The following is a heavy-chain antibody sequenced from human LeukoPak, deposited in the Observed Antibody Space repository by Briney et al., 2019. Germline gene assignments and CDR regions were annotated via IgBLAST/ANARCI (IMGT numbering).Heavy chain of an antibody. CDR1: GYTFTSYY. D-gene: IGHD4/OR15-4a*01. CDR2: INPSGGST. J-gene: IGHJ5*02. Sequence: GASVKVSCKASGYTFTSYYMHWVRQAPGQGLEWMGMINPSGGSTSYAQKFQGRVTMTRDTSTSTVYMELSSLRSEDTAVYYCARGEQDGAQGQLFDPWGQGTLVTVSS. V-gene: IGHV1-46*01. CDR3: ARGEQDGAQGQLFDP.